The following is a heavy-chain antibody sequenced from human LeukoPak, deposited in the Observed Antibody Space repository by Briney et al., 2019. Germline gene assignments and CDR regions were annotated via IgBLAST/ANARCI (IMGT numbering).Heavy chain of an antibody. V-gene: IGHV4-59*01. Sequence: SETLSLTCTVSGGSISSYYWSWIRQPPGKGLEWIGYIYYSGSINYNPSLKSRVTISVDTSKNQFSLKLSSVTAADTAVYYCARVVSYGYGEYSQHWGQGTLVTVSS. CDR1: GGSISSYY. J-gene: IGHJ1*01. CDR3: ARVVSYGYGEYSQH. D-gene: IGHD5-18*01. CDR2: IYYSGSI.